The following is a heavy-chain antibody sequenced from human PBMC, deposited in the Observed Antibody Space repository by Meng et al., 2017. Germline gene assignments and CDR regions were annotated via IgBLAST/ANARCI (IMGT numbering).Heavy chain of an antibody. J-gene: IGHJ4*02. CDR2: INHRGST. V-gene: IGHV4-34*01. CDR1: GGSFGGYY. D-gene: IGHD4-17*01. CDR3: ARSHSVTIVAFDY. Sequence: GRLQQWGAGLVKPSETLSRTCAVYGGSFGGYYWSCIRQPPGKGLEWIGEINHRGSTNYTPSLKSRVTMSLDTSKNQFSLRLSSVTAADTAVYYCARSHSVTIVAFDYWGQGTLVTASS.